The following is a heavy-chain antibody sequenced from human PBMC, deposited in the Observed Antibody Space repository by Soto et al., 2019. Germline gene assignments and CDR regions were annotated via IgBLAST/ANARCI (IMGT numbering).Heavy chain of an antibody. CDR1: GGSISSSSYY. CDR3: TTGWYQRYWFDP. D-gene: IGHD2-2*01. CDR2: IYYSGST. V-gene: IGHV4-39*01. Sequence: PSETLSLTCTVSGGSISSSSYYWGWIRQPPGKGLEWIGSIYYSGSTYYNPSLKSRLTISLDTPKNQFSLKLNSVTAADTAVYYCTTGWYQRYWFDPWGQGTLVTVSS. J-gene: IGHJ5*02.